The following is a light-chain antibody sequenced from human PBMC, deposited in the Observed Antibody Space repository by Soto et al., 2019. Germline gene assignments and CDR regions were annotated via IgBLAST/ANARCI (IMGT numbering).Light chain of an antibody. Sequence: QSVLTQPASVSGSPGQSITISCTGTSSDVGGYNYVSWYQQHPGKAPKLMIYDVSNRPSGVSPRFSGSKSGNTASLTISGLQAEDEADYYCSSYTSSSTLVFGTGTKLTVL. CDR1: SSDVGGYNY. V-gene: IGLV2-14*01. CDR3: SSYTSSSTLV. CDR2: DVS. J-gene: IGLJ1*01.